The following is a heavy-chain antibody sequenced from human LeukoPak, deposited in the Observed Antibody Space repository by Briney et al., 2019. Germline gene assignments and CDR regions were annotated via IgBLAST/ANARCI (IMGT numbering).Heavy chain of an antibody. CDR2: TYYRSKWYN. V-gene: IGHV6-1*01. Sequence: SQTLSLTCAVSGDSVSSNSVTWNWIRQSPSKGLEWLGRTYYRSKWYNDYAVSVKSRITINPDTSKNQFSLQLNSVTPEDTAVYYCARGSAGYVDYWGQGTLATVSS. J-gene: IGHJ4*02. D-gene: IGHD2-2*03. CDR3: ARGSAGYVDY. CDR1: GDSVSSNSVT.